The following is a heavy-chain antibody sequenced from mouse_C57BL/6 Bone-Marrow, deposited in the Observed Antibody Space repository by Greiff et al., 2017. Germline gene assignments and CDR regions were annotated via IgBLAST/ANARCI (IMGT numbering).Heavy chain of an antibody. CDR3: GRRGSACLY. J-gene: IGHJ2*01. D-gene: IGHD6-1*01. CDR1: GFSLSTSGMG. Sequence: QVTLKESGPGILQPSQTLSLTCSFSGFSLSTSGMGLGWIRQPSGKGLEWLAHIWWGDDKYYNPALKRRLTISKETSKNRVFLNIANVDTADTATYYCGRRGSACLYWGQGTTLTVSA. V-gene: IGHV8-8*01. CDR2: IWWGDDK.